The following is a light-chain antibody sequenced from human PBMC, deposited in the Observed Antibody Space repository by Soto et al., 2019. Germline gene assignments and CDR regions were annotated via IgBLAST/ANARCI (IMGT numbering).Light chain of an antibody. J-gene: IGKJ2*01. CDR1: QNVRSNN. CDR3: QHYDGSPRT. Sequence: ETVLTQSPGTVSLSPGERATLSCTTSQNVRSNNLAWYQQKPGQAPRLLIYGVFNRATGIPDRFSGSGSGTDFTLTISGLEPEDSAVYYCQHYDGSPRTFGQGTKLEI. V-gene: IGKV3-20*01. CDR2: GVF.